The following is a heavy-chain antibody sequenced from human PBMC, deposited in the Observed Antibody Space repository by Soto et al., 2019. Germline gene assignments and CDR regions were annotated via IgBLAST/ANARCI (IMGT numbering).Heavy chain of an antibody. D-gene: IGHD1-26*01. CDR1: GGSFSDAF. J-gene: IGHJ6*02. V-gene: IGHV4-34*12. CDR2: VFHTGTT. Sequence: QVHLQQWGAGLLKPLGTLSLTCAVSGGSFSDAFWSWVRQSPGRGLEWIGEVFHTGTTNYNPSLKSRVTLSVDTAKNQFSLMLTSVTAADSALYYFARAPRELLAEGPLFLYFYYGLDGWGQGTTVTVSS. CDR3: ARAPRELLAEGPLFLYFYYGLDG.